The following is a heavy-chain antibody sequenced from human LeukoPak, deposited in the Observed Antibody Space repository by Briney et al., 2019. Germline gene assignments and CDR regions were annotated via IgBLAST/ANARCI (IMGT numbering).Heavy chain of an antibody. V-gene: IGHV3-23*01. J-gene: IGHJ1*01. CDR1: GFTFSSYA. Sequence: HPGGSLRLSCAASGFTFSSYAMSWVRQAPGKGLEWVSAISGSGGSTYYADSVKGRFTISRDNSKNTLYLQMNSLRAEDTAVYYCAKDGGSLLGYSRYAEYFQHWGQGTLVTVSS. CDR3: AKDGGSLLGYSRYAEYFQH. CDR2: ISGSGGST. D-gene: IGHD6-13*01.